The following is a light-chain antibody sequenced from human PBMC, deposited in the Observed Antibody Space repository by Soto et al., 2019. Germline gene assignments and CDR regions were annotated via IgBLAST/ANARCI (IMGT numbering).Light chain of an antibody. CDR1: QSVSSN. CDR2: GAS. J-gene: IGKJ1*01. V-gene: IGKV3-15*01. Sequence: EIVMTQSPATLSVSPGERATLSCSASQSVSSNLAWYQQKPGQAPRLLIYGASPRATGIPARFSGSASGTEFTLTISSLQSEDFAVYYCQQYNNWPSWTFGQGTKVDIK. CDR3: QQYNNWPSWT.